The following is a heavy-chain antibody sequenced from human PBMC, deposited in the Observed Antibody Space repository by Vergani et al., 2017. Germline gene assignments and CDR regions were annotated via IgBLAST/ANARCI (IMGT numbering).Heavy chain of an antibody. Sequence: EKQLVQSGSETKKPGESLKISCQAFGYIFSNFWIGWVRQRPGIGLEWMGIIYPADSEVKSNPAFRGQVIFSVDTSVNTAYLQWRSLQASDTATYFCASGGHGSENGGALQLWGQGTNITVSS. CDR2: IYPADSEV. D-gene: IGHD3-10*01. J-gene: IGHJ3*01. CDR1: GYIFSNFW. V-gene: IGHV5-51*01. CDR3: ASGGHGSENGGALQL.